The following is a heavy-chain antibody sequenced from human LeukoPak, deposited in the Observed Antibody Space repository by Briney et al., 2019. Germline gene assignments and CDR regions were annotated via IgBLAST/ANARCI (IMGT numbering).Heavy chain of an antibody. Sequence: GASVKVSCKASGYTFTSYDINWVRQATGQGLEWMGWMNPNSGNTGYAQKFQGRVTITRNTPISTAYMELSSLRSEDTAVYYCARGYCSSTSCYLGQNWFDPWGQGTLVTVSS. CDR3: ARGYCSSTSCYLGQNWFDP. J-gene: IGHJ5*02. CDR1: GYTFTSYD. D-gene: IGHD2-2*01. V-gene: IGHV1-8*03. CDR2: MNPNSGNT.